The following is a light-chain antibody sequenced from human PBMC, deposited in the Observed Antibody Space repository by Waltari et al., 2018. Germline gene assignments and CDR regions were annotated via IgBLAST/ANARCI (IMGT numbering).Light chain of an antibody. CDR2: AAS. CDR1: QSISSY. V-gene: IGKV1-39*01. J-gene: IGKJ4*01. CDR3: QQSYSTPPLT. Sequence: DIQMTQSPSSLSASVGDRVTITCRASQSISSYLNWYQQKPVNAPKLMIYAASSLQSGVPSRFSGSGSGTDFTLTISSLQPEDFATYYCQQSYSTPPLTFGGGTKVEIK.